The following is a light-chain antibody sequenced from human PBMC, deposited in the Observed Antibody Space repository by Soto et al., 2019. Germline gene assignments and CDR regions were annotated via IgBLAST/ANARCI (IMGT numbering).Light chain of an antibody. V-gene: IGKV3-11*01. CDR3: QQGSTWPRT. CDR1: QSVSSS. J-gene: IGKJ1*01. Sequence: EIVLTQSPATLSLSPGERATLSCRASQSVSSSLAWYQQKPGQAPRLLIYEASDRATGIPARFSGSGSGTEFTLIISSLEPEDFAVYYCQQGSTWPRTFGQGTKVEIK. CDR2: EAS.